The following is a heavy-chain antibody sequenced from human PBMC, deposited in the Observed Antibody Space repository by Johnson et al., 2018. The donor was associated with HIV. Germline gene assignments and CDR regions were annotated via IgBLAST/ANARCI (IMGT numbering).Heavy chain of an antibody. J-gene: IGHJ3*02. D-gene: IGHD4-17*01. CDR2: ISSDGSNK. CDR1: GFTFSSYA. Sequence: QVKLVESGGGVVQPGRSLRLSCAASGFTFSSYAMHWVRQAPGKGLEWVAVISSDGSNKNYADSVKGRFTISRDNAKNSLYLQMNSLRAEDTAVYYCARAEVRSHYGDYDAAFDIWGQGTLVTVSS. CDR3: ARAEVRSHYGDYDAAFDI. V-gene: IGHV3-30*04.